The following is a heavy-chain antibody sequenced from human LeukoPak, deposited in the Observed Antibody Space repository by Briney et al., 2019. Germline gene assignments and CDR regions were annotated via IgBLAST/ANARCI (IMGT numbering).Heavy chain of an antibody. V-gene: IGHV4-39*01. CDR2: IYYSGST. Sequence: SETLSLTCTVSGGSISSGGYYWGWIRQPPGKGLEWIGSIYYSGSTYYNPSLKSRVTISVDTSKNQFSLKLSSVTAAGTAVYYCASLIVVVVAATHWFDPWGQGTLVTVSS. J-gene: IGHJ5*02. CDR3: ASLIVVVVAATHWFDP. D-gene: IGHD2-15*01. CDR1: GGSISSGGYY.